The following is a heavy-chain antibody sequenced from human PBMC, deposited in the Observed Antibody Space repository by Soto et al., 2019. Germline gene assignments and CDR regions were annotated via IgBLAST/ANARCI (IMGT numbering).Heavy chain of an antibody. V-gene: IGHV3-66*01. D-gene: IGHD5-18*01. CDR3: TRDMCGYSYGTLDY. Sequence: EVQLVESGGGLVQPGGSLRLSCAASGFTVSSNYMNWVRQAPGKGLEWVSVIYSGGSTYYADSVKGRFTITRDNSKNTLYLKMNSMRAEDTAVYYCTRDMCGYSYGTLDYWGQGTLVTVSS. CDR1: GFTVSSNY. CDR2: IYSGGST. J-gene: IGHJ4*02.